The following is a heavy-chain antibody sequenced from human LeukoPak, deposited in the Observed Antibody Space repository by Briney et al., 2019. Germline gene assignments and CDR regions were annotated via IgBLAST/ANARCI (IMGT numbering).Heavy chain of an antibody. Sequence: SETLSLTCNVSGGSISGYHWSWIRQPPGKGLEWLGYIYYSGSSNYNPSLKSRVTMSADTSKNQFSLKLSSVTAADTAVYYCARFDVIASWVDPWGQGTLVTVSS. CDR1: GGSISGYH. CDR3: ARFDVIASWVDP. V-gene: IGHV4-59*01. J-gene: IGHJ5*02. D-gene: IGHD3-16*02. CDR2: IYYSGSS.